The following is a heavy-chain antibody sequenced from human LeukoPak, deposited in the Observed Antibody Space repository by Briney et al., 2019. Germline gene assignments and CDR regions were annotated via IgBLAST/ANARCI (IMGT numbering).Heavy chain of an antibody. CDR2: IYPGDSDT. V-gene: IGHV5-51*01. D-gene: IGHD2-2*02. J-gene: IGHJ4*02. Sequence: GESLKISCKGSGYSFTSYWIGWVRQMPGKGLEWMGIIYPGDSDTRYSPSFQGQVTISADKSISTAYLQWSSLKASDAAMYYCARLGLGEDIVVVPAAIDWGQGTLVTVSS. CDR1: GYSFTSYW. CDR3: ARLGLGEDIVVVPAAID.